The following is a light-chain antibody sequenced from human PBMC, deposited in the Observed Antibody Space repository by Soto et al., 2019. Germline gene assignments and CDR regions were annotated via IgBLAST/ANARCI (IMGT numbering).Light chain of an antibody. CDR1: NNGSKS. Sequence: SYELTQPPSVSVAPGQTARITCGGNNNGSKSVHWYQQKPGQAPVLVVYDDGDRPSGIPERFSCSNSGNTATLTISRVEAGYEADYYCQVWDSTNDHVLFGGGTKVTVL. CDR3: QVWDSTNDHVL. V-gene: IGLV3-21*02. CDR2: DDG. J-gene: IGLJ2*01.